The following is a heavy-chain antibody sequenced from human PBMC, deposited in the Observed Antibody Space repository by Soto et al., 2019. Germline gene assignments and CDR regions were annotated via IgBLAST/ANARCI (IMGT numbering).Heavy chain of an antibody. J-gene: IGHJ4*02. CDR1: GYTFTSYD. D-gene: IGHD3-16*01. Sequence: GASVKVSCKASGYTFTSYDINWVRQAPGQGLEWMGWINPNNGGTNYAQKFQGWVTMTRDASISTASVELSSLTSDDTAIYYCASGGRYFFNYWGQGTLVTVSS. CDR3: ASGGRYFFNY. CDR2: INPNNGGT. V-gene: IGHV1-2*04.